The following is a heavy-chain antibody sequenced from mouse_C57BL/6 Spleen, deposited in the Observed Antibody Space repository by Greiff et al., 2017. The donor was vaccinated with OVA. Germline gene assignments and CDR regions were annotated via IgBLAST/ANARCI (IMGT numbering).Heavy chain of an antibody. J-gene: IGHJ3*01. D-gene: IGHD2-5*01. CDR3: ARGAYYSNGFSFAY. Sequence: QVQLKQPGAELVKPGASVKLSCKASGYTFTSYWMHWVKQRPGRGLEWIGRIDPNSGGTKYNEKFKSKATLTVDKPSSTAYMQLSSLTSEDSAVYYCARGAYYSNGFSFAYWGQGTLVTVSA. CDR2: IDPNSGGT. V-gene: IGHV1-72*01. CDR1: GYTFTSYW.